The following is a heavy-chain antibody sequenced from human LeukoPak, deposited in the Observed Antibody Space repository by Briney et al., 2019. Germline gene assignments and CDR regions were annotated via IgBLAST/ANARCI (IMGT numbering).Heavy chain of an antibody. CDR3: ARGNLGIAAAGTLRFDP. Sequence: PSETLSLTCTVSGGSISSYYWSWIRQPPGKGLEWIGYIYYSGSTNYNPSLKSRVTISVDTSKNQFSLKLSSVTAADTAVYYCARGNLGIAAAGTLRFDPWGQGTLVTVSS. D-gene: IGHD6-13*01. V-gene: IGHV4-59*08. J-gene: IGHJ5*02. CDR2: IYYSGST. CDR1: GGSISSYY.